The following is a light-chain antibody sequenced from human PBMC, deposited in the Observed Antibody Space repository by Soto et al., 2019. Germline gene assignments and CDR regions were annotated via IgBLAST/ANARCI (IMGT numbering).Light chain of an antibody. V-gene: IGLV2-8*01. CDR1: SSDVGGYNY. CDR2: EVS. CDR3: SSYEGTKGV. J-gene: IGLJ2*01. Sequence: QSALTQPPSASGSPGQSVTISCTGTSSDVGGYNYVSWYQQHPGKAPKLMIYEVSKRPSGVPDRFSGSKSGNTASLTVSGLQAEDEADYYCSSYEGTKGVFGGGTKLTVL.